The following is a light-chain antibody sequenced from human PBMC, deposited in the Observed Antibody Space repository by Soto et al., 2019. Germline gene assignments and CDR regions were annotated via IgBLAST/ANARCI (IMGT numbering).Light chain of an antibody. V-gene: IGKV3-11*01. Sequence: EIVLTQSPATLSLSPGERATLSCRTSQSISFYLAWYQQKPGQAPRLLIYDTSIRATGIPARFSGSGSGTDFTLTISSLEPEDFAVYYCQQRMIWPPITFGQGTRLAIK. CDR3: QQRMIWPPIT. J-gene: IGKJ5*01. CDR2: DTS. CDR1: QSISFY.